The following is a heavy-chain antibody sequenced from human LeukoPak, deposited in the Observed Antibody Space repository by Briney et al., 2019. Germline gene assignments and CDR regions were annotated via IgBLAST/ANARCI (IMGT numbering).Heavy chain of an antibody. CDR2: ISGSGDNT. CDR3: AKMKGHPFPKYYMAV. Sequence: GGSLRLSCAASGFTISSFAMSWVRRTPGKGLEWVSGISGSGDNTLYADSVKGRFTISRDNSKNTLYLEMNSLRAEDTAIYYCAKMKGHPFPKYYMAVWGQGTAVTVSS. J-gene: IGHJ6*01. V-gene: IGHV3-23*01. CDR1: GFTISSFA. D-gene: IGHD1-26*01.